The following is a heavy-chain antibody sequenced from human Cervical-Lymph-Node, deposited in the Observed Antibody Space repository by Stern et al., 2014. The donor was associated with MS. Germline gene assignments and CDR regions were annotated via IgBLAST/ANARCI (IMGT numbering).Heavy chain of an antibody. D-gene: IGHD2-8*01. CDR2: ISADSGNT. J-gene: IGHJ4*02. V-gene: IGHV1-18*01. CDR1: GYPFTTYG. Sequence: QVQLVESGTEVKKPGASVLVSCKASGYPFTTYGITWVRQAPGQGLEWKGWISADSGNTKYAQKFQDRVTMTRDTTTGTAYMEVRSLRSEDTAVYYCARDKMHAFDYWGQGTQVTVPS. CDR3: ARDKMHAFDY.